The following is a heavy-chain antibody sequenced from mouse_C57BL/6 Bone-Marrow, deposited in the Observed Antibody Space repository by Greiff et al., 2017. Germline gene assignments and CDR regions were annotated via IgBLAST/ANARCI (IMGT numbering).Heavy chain of an antibody. CDR2: ISSGGSYT. V-gene: IGHV5-6*01. CDR1: GFTFSSYG. CDR3: ARRGRRGYFDV. J-gene: IGHJ1*03. Sequence: EVQLQESGGDLVKPGGSLKLSCAASGFTFSSYGMSWVRQSPDKRLEWVATISSGGSYTYYPDSVKGRFTISRDNAKNTLYLQMSSLKSEDTAMYYCARRGRRGYFDVWGTGTTVTVSS. D-gene: IGHD1-1*01.